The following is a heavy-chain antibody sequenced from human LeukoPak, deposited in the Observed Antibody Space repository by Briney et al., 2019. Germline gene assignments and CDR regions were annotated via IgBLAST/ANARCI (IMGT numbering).Heavy chain of an antibody. CDR2: ISSSSSYI. J-gene: IGHJ4*02. CDR1: GFTFSSYS. CDR3: ASPQYSGYDAFDY. V-gene: IGHV3-21*01. D-gene: IGHD5-12*01. Sequence: PGGSLRLSCAASGFTFSSYSMNWVRQAPGKGLEWVSSISSSSSYIYYADSVKGRFTISRDNAKNSLYLQMNSLRAEDTAVYYCASPQYSGYDAFDYWGQGTLVTVSS.